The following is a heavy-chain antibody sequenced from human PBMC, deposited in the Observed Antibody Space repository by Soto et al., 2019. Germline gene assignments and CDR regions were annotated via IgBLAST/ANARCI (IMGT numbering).Heavy chain of an antibody. CDR1: GLTFSNYG. CDR3: AKDCCGITFFEY. J-gene: IGHJ4*02. CDR2: IGTSAPDT. Sequence: PGGSLRLSCVVSGLTFSNYGMAWVRQVPGKGLEWVSTIGTSAPDTHYADSVKGRFTISRDNSKNTLYLQMNSLRDEDTAIYYCAKDCCGITFFEYWGRGTPVTVSS. D-gene: IGHD3-16*01. V-gene: IGHV3-23*01.